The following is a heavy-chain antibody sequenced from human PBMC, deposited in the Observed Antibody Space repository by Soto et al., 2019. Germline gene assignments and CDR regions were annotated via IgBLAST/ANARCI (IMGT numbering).Heavy chain of an antibody. Sequence: SLTCTVSGGSISSGGYYWSWIRQHPGKGLEWIGYIYYSGSTYYNPSLKSRVTISVDTSKNQFSLKLSSVTAADTAVYYCARDRVVVVPAAIRYYYYGMDVWRQGTTVTVSS. CDR1: GGSISSGGYY. D-gene: IGHD2-2*02. J-gene: IGHJ6*02. CDR3: ARDRVVVVPAAIRYYYYGMDV. CDR2: IYYSGST. V-gene: IGHV4-31*03.